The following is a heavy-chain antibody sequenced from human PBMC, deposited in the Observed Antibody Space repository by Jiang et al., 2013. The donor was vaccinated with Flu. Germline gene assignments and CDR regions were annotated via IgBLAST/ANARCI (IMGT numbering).Heavy chain of an antibody. D-gene: IGHD2-2*01. V-gene: IGHV1-69*01. CDR2: IIPIFGTA. J-gene: IGHJ5*02. Sequence: IIPIFGTANYAQKFQGRVTITADESTSTAYMELSSLRSEDTAVYYCARSPDRYCSSTSCYRYSWFDPWGQGTLVTVSS. CDR3: ARSPDRYCSSTSCYRYSWFDP.